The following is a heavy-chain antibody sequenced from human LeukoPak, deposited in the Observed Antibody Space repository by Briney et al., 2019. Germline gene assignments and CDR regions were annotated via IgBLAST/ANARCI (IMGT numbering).Heavy chain of an antibody. V-gene: IGHV3-30-3*01. CDR3: ARDVDPI. CDR2: ISYDGSNK. CDR1: GFTFSSYA. Sequence: PGGSLRLSCAASGFTFSSYAMHWVRQAPGKGLEWVAVISYDGSNKYYADSVKGRFTISRDNSKNTLYLQMNSLRAEDTAVYYCARDVDPIWGQGTMVTVSS. D-gene: IGHD3-9*01. J-gene: IGHJ3*02.